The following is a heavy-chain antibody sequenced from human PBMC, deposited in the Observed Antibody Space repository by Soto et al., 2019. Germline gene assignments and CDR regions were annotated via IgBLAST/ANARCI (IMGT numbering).Heavy chain of an antibody. CDR1: GGTFSSYA. Sequence: ASVKVSCKASGGTFSSYAISWVRQAPGQGLEWMGWINASYGTTKYAQKFQGRVTITRDTSASTAYMELSSLRSEDTAVYYCARSPYSSSPGAGWFDPWGQGTLVTVSS. J-gene: IGHJ5*02. CDR3: ARSPYSSSPGAGWFDP. V-gene: IGHV1-69*05. CDR2: INASYGTT. D-gene: IGHD6-6*01.